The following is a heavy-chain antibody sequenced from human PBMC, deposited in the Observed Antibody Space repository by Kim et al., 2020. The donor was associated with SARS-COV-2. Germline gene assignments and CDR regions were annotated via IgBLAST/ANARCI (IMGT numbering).Heavy chain of an antibody. J-gene: IGHJ6*02. D-gene: IGHD3-10*01. Sequence: GGSLRLSCAASGFTFSSYGMHWVRQAPCKGLEWVAVIWYDGSNKYYADSVKGRFTISRDNSKNTLYLQMNSLRAEDTAVYYCARDRPHYYGSGSYRVDYGMDVWGQGTTVTVSS. CDR3: ARDRPHYYGSGSYRVDYGMDV. CDR2: IWYDGSNK. V-gene: IGHV3-33*01. CDR1: GFTFSSYG.